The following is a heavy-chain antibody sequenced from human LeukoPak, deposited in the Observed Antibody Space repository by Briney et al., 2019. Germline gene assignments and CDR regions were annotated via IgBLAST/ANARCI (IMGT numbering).Heavy chain of an antibody. J-gene: IGHJ4*02. CDR1: GFTFSHYG. D-gene: IGHD3-9*01. CDR2: IRTTAEGAKYA. CDR3: ATDQRYAFDY. Sequence: EAGGSLRLSCAASGFTFSHYGMHWVRQAPGKGLEWILNIRTTAEGAKYAYYADSVKGRVTISRDDGKNTLYLHMNSLRDDDTAVYYCATDQRYAFDYWGQGILVTVSS. V-gene: IGHV3-48*02.